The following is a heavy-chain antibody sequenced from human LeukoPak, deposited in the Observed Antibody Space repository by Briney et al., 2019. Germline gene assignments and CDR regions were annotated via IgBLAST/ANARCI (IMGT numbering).Heavy chain of an antibody. CDR1: GFTFSSYA. Sequence: GGPLRLSCAASGFTFSSYAMSWVRQAPGKGLEWVSAISGSGGSTYYADSVKGRFTISRDNSKNTLYLQMNSLRAEDTAVYYCAKDRYYGSGTGLAFDIWGQGTMVTVSS. CDR3: AKDRYYGSGTGLAFDI. J-gene: IGHJ3*02. V-gene: IGHV3-23*01. D-gene: IGHD3-10*01. CDR2: ISGSGGST.